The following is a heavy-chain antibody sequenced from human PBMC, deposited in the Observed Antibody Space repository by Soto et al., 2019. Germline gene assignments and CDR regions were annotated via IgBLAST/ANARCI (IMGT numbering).Heavy chain of an antibody. Sequence: PSETLSLTCTVSGGSISSSSYYWGWIRQPPGKGLEWNGSIYYSGSTYNNPSLKSRVTISVDTSKNQFSLKLSSVTAADTAVYYCARGTLGYYDILTGPNGNAFDIWGQGTMVTVSS. CDR3: ARGTLGYYDILTGPNGNAFDI. J-gene: IGHJ3*02. CDR1: GGSISSSSYY. CDR2: IYYSGST. D-gene: IGHD3-9*01. V-gene: IGHV4-39*07.